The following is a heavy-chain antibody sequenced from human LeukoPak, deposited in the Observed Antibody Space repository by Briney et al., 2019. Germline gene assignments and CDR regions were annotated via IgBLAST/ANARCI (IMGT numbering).Heavy chain of an antibody. D-gene: IGHD3-22*01. CDR3: ARGGHHYHSSGYYGGTNFDY. CDR1: GFTFSSYW. Sequence: PGGSLRLSCAASGFTFSSYWMHWVRQDPGKGLVWVSRISSDESSTSYADSVKGRFTISRDNAKNTLYLQMNSLRAEDTALYYCARGGHHYHSSGYYGGTNFDYWGQGTQVTVSS. J-gene: IGHJ4*02. CDR2: ISSDESST. V-gene: IGHV3-74*01.